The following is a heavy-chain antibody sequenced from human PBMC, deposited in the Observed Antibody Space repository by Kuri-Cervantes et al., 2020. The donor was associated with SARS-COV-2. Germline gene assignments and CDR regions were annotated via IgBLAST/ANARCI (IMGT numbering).Heavy chain of an antibody. CDR3: ARDGIDIVVGNDAFDI. Sequence: GGSLRLSCKASGYTFTSYGISWVRQAPGQGLEWMGWISAYNGNTNYAQKLQGRVTMTTDTSTSTAYMELRSLRSDDTAVYCCARDGIDIVVGNDAFDIWGQGTMVTVSS. CDR2: ISAYNGNT. J-gene: IGHJ3*02. D-gene: IGHD2-2*01. CDR1: GYTFTSYG. V-gene: IGHV1-18*01.